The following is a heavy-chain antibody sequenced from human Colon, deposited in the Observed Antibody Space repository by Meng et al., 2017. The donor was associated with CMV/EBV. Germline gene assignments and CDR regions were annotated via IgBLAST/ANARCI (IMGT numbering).Heavy chain of an antibody. CDR2: INVKDGNT. CDR3: ARSLGYCSSGTCYTNWFDP. Sequence: QVPLVQSGPEVKKPAAPVMVSCQVSGYTFNPYGLGWVRQAPGQGLEWMGWINVKDGNTNYAEDFQDRVTMNTDPSTSTAYLDMRSLRSDDTAVYFCARSLGYCSSGTCYTNWFDPWGQGTLVTVSS. V-gene: IGHV1-18*01. J-gene: IGHJ5*02. D-gene: IGHD2-2*01. CDR1: GYTFNPYG.